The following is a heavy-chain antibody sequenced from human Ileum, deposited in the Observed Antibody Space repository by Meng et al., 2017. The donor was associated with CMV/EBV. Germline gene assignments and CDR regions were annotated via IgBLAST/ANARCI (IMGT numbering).Heavy chain of an antibody. CDR1: GYTCAIYG. CDR3: ARAGNVVTTTFDF. V-gene: IGHV1-18*01. CDR2: IKGENGNT. Sequence: CKATGYTCAIYGINWERQAHGQGLEWVGWIKGENGNTNYEQKFQGRVIMTTDTSTKTAYMEFWSLRSDDTAIYYCARAGNVVTTTFDFWGQGTLVTVSS. J-gene: IGHJ4*02. D-gene: IGHD2-21*02.